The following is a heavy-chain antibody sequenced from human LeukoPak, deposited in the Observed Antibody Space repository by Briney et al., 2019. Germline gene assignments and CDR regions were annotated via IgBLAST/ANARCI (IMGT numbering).Heavy chain of an antibody. CDR3: ARTYYDFWSGYHHAFDI. J-gene: IGHJ3*02. CDR1: GYTFTGYY. CDR2: TNPNSGGT. V-gene: IGHV1-2*02. Sequence: ASVKVSCKASGYTFTGYYMHWVRQAPGQGLEWMGWTNPNSGGTNYAQKFQGRATMTRDTSISTAYMELSRLRSDDTAVYYCARTYYDFWSGYHHAFDIWGQGTMVTVSS. D-gene: IGHD3-3*01.